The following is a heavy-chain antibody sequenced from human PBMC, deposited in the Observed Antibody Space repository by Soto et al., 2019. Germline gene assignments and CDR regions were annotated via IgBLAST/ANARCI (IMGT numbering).Heavy chain of an antibody. V-gene: IGHV2-5*02. D-gene: IGHD3-10*01. CDR3: AHVPGSGQLLYSYYYCMDV. CDR1: GFSLTTRGVG. CDR2: IYWDDDK. Sequence: QITLKESGPTLVKPTQTLTLTCTFSGFSLTTRGVGVGWIRQPPGKALEWLALIYWDDDKRYSPSLKSRLTITKDTSKHQVVLTLTNMDPVDTATYYCAHVPGSGQLLYSYYYCMDVWGKGATVAVS. J-gene: IGHJ6*03.